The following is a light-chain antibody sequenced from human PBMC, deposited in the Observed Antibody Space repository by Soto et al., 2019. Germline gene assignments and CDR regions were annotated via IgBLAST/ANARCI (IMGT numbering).Light chain of an antibody. CDR2: QAS. V-gene: IGKV1-12*01. Sequence: DIQMTQSPSTLSASVGDRVTMTCRASQSIRTWLAWYQQKPGKAPRLLMYQASSLKSGVPSRFSGSGSETDFTLTISSLQPEDFATYYCQQANSFPLTFGGGTKVDIK. CDR1: QSIRTW. J-gene: IGKJ4*01. CDR3: QQANSFPLT.